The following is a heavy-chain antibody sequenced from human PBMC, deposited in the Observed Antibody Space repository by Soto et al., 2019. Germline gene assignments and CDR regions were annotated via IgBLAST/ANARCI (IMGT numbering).Heavy chain of an antibody. Sequence: GESLKISCAASGFTFSSYAMSWVRQAPGKGLEWVSAISGSGGSTYYADSVKGRFTISRDNSKNTLYLQMNSLRAEDTAVYYCAKDLKLYPLWAFDIWGQGTMVTVS. CDR1: GFTFSSYA. J-gene: IGHJ3*02. V-gene: IGHV3-23*01. CDR3: AKDLKLYPLWAFDI. D-gene: IGHD3-16*01. CDR2: ISGSGGST.